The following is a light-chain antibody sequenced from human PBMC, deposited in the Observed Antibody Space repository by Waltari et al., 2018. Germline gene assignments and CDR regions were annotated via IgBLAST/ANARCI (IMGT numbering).Light chain of an antibody. CDR1: GSNIGEGNE. CDR2: GTN. Sequence: QSVLTQPPSVSGAPGQGVTISCTGSGSNIGEGNEVDGDRQRPGTAPTLHLYGTNARPLGVPDRFFGSQSGTSASLAIVGRQADDEADYYCQSYDTSLSVVFGGGTKLTVL. CDR3: QSYDTSLSVV. V-gene: IGLV1-40*01. J-gene: IGLJ2*01.